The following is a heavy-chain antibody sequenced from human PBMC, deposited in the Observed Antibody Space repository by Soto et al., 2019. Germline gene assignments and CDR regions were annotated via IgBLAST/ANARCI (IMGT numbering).Heavy chain of an antibody. CDR3: ARDKITGLFDY. CDR1: GGSFSSGSYY. CDR2: IYYSGST. V-gene: IGHV4-61*01. Sequence: SETLSLTCTVSGGSFSSGSYYWSWIRQPPGKGLECIGYIYYSGSTNYNPSLKSRVTISVDTSKNQFSLKLTSVTAAGTAVYYCARDKITGLFDYWGQGTLVTVSS. D-gene: IGHD2-8*02. J-gene: IGHJ4*02.